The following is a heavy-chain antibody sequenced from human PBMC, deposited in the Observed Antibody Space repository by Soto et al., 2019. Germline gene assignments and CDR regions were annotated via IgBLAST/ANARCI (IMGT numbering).Heavy chain of an antibody. CDR2: IKGDGSSL. CDR1: GFTFTTYW. J-gene: IGHJ6*02. CDR3: ARGLKNYYGVDV. Sequence: EVKVVESGGGLVQPGGSLRLSWAASGFTFTTYWMHWVRQVPGKGLGWVSRIKGDGSSLSYADSVRGRFTISRDNVENTVYLQMGSLRADDTAVYYCARGLKNYYGVDVWGQGTTVTVSS. V-gene: IGHV3-74*01.